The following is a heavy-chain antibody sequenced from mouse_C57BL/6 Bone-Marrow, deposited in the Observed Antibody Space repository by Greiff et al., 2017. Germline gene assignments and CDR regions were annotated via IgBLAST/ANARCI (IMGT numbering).Heavy chain of an antibody. V-gene: IGHV3-6*01. Sequence: EVKLVESGPGLVKPSQSLSLTCSVTGYSITSGYYWNWIRQFPGNQLEWMGYISYAGSNNYNPSLKNRISITPDTSKNQFFLKLNSVTTEDTATYYCARNRRFAYWGQGTLVTVSA. J-gene: IGHJ3*01. CDR2: ISYAGSN. CDR3: ARNRRFAY. CDR1: GYSITSGYY.